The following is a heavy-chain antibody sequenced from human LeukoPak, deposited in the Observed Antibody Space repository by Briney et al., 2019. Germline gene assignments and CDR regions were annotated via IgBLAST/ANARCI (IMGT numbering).Heavy chain of an antibody. Sequence: SETLSLTCAVYGGSFSGYYWSWIRQPPGKGLEWIGYISYSGSANYNPSLKSRLTISVGSSKNRFFLNLSSVTAADTAVYYCARATYSEYGSTYAGGYYYMDVWGKGTTVTVSS. CDR1: GGSFSGYY. J-gene: IGHJ6*03. D-gene: IGHD1-26*01. CDR3: ARATYSEYGSTYAGGYYYMDV. V-gene: IGHV4-59*01. CDR2: ISYSGSA.